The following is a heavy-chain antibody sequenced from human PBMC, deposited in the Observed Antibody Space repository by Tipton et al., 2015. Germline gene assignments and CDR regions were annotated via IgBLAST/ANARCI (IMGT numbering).Heavy chain of an antibody. J-gene: IGHJ4*02. D-gene: IGHD6-19*01. CDR1: GGFIGNSNYY. CDR2: IHYSGST. V-gene: IGHV4-39*01. CDR3: ARRRGGIAVAGTVDY. Sequence: GLVKPSEILSLTCTVSGGFIGNSNYYWGWIRQPPGQGLGWIGSIHYSGSTYYNSSLKSRVTISVDTSKNQFSLKLSSVTAADTAVYYCARRRGGIAVAGTVDYWGQGTLVTVSS.